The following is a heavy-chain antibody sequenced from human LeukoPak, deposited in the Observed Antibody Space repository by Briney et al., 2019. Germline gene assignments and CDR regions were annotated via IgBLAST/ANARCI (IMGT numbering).Heavy chain of an antibody. CDR1: GFTFSSYW. V-gene: IGHV3-7*01. Sequence: GGSLRLSCGASGFTFSSYWMSWVRQAPGKGLEWVANIKQDGSEKYYVDSMKGRFTISRDNAKNSLSLQMNSLTAEDTALYYCARGPGRGNAFDFWGRGTLVIVSS. D-gene: IGHD1-26*01. CDR2: IKQDGSEK. CDR3: ARGPGRGNAFDF. J-gene: IGHJ3*01.